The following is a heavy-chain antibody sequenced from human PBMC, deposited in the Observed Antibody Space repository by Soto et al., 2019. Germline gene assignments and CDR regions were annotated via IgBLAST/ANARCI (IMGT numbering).Heavy chain of an antibody. D-gene: IGHD1-7*01. V-gene: IGHV3-7*01. CDR2: ISQDGSGK. Sequence: EVQVVESGGDLIQPGGSLRLSCAVSGFTFSTYYMGWVRQAPGMGLEWVAHISQDGSGKFYVDAVKGRFTISRDNAKSSLYLQMDSLRAEETALYHCGRWNFAFDIWGQGTKVTLSS. J-gene: IGHJ3*02. CDR3: GRWNFAFDI. CDR1: GFTFSTYY.